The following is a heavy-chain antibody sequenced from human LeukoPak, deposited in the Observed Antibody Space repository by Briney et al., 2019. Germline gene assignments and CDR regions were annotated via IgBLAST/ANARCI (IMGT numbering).Heavy chain of an antibody. CDR1: GFTLSNYA. J-gene: IGHJ4*02. Sequence: GGSLRLSCPTSGFTLSNYAMHWVRQTPGKGLEWVAFISSDGGSHDYAHSVKGRFTISRHYPKNTVYLQMDSLSAEDTALYSCARAFAGTYYGFDSWGQGTLVTVSS. CDR2: ISSDGGSH. CDR3: ARAFAGTYYGFDS. D-gene: IGHD1-26*01. V-gene: IGHV3-30*04.